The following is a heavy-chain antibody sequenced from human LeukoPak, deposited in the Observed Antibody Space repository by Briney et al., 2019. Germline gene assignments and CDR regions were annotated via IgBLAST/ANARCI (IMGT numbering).Heavy chain of an antibody. CDR3: TRRGSSGSPLDY. CDR2: IRSKANSYAT. Sequence: PGGSLGLSCAASGFTFSGSAMHWARQASGKGLEWVGRIRSKANSYATAYAASVKGRFTISRDDSKNTAYLQMNSLKTEDTAVYYCTRRGSSGSPLDYWGQGTLVTVSS. V-gene: IGHV3-73*01. J-gene: IGHJ4*02. CDR1: GFTFSGSA. D-gene: IGHD3-22*01.